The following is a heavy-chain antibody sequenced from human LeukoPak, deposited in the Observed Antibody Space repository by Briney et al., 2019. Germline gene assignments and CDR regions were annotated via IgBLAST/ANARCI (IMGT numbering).Heavy chain of an antibody. D-gene: IGHD4-11*01. CDR3: AKDRAHLYSNYFLDY. J-gene: IGHJ4*02. CDR1: GFSLSNFA. V-gene: IGHV3-23*01. CDR2: ILDTGLGT. Sequence: GGSLRLSCVTSGFSLSNFAMTWVRQAPGKGLEWVSTILDTGLGTYYGDSVKGRFSISRDSSKNTLYLQMHSLRAEDTALYYCAKDRAHLYSNYFLDYWGRGTLVTVSS.